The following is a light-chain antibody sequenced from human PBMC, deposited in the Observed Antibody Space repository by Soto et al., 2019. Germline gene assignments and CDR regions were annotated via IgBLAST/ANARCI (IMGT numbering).Light chain of an antibody. CDR3: QQRSNWLWT. CDR2: DAS. V-gene: IGKV3-11*01. CDR1: QSVSSY. Sequence: EIVLTQSPATLSLSPGERATLSCRAGQSVSSYLAWYQQKPGQAPRLLIYDASNRATGIPARFSGSGSGTDFTLTISSLEPEDFAVYYCQQRSNWLWTFGQGTKVEIK. J-gene: IGKJ1*01.